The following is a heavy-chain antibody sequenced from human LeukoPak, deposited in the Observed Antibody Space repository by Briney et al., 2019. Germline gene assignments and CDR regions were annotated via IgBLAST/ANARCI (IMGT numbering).Heavy chain of an antibody. CDR1: GFTFATFA. J-gene: IGHJ4*02. CDR2: ISGSGHIT. D-gene: IGHD3-16*01. V-gene: IGHV3-23*01. CDR3: AKYFDSYGAFDY. Sequence: GGSLRLSCTASGFTFATFAMSWVRQAPGQGLEWVSGISGSGHITRYAVSLMGGFTVSRNNTNNTLFLQMNSLRGDDTAVYYCAKYFDSYGAFDYWGQGTLVTVSS.